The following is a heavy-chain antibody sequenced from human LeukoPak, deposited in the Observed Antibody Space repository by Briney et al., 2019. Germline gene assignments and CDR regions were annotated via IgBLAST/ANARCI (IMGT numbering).Heavy chain of an antibody. CDR3: TTVVVGGATVTTSAFDY. CDR1: GFTFSNAW. Sequence: PGGSLRLSCAASGFTFSNAWMSWVRQAPGKGLEWVGRIKSKTDDGTTDYAAPVKGRFTISRDDSKNTLYLQMNSLKTEDTGVYYCTTVVVGGATVTTSAFDYWGQGTLVTVSS. V-gene: IGHV3-15*01. J-gene: IGHJ4*02. D-gene: IGHD4-17*01. CDR2: IKSKTDDGTT.